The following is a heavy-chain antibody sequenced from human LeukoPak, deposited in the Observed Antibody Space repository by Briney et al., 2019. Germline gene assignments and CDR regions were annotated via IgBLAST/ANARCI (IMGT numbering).Heavy chain of an antibody. J-gene: IGHJ5*02. CDR3: ATERQPLGAFREFDP. CDR2: ISSSSITI. V-gene: IGHV3-48*01. CDR1: KFTFSSYS. Sequence: GGSLRLSCAASKFTFSSYSMNWVRQAPGKGLEWVSSISSSSITIYYADSVKGRFTISRDNAKNSLYLQMNSLSAEDTAVYYCATERQPLGAFREFDPWGQGTLVTVSS. D-gene: IGHD6-13*01.